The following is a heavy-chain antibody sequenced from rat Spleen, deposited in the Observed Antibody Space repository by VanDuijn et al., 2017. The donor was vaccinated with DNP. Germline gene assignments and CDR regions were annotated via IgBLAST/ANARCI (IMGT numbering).Heavy chain of an antibody. J-gene: IGHJ2*01. CDR3: ARQDYGSYAYYFDY. Sequence: EVQLVESGGGLVQPGRSLKLSCAASGFTFSDYAMAWVRQAPKKGLEWVATISYDGSRTYYRDSVKGRFTISRDNAKSTLYLQMDSLRSEDTATYYCARQDYGSYAYYFDYWGQGVMVTVSS. CDR1: GFTFSDYA. V-gene: IGHV5-7*01. CDR2: ISYDGSRT. D-gene: IGHD1-3*01.